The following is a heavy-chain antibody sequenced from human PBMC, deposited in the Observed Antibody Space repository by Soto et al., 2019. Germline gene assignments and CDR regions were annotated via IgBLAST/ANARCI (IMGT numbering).Heavy chain of an antibody. CDR1: GYRFTSYW. CDR2: IDPSDSYT. J-gene: IGHJ6*02. D-gene: IGHD3-10*01. V-gene: IGHV5-10-1*01. Sequence: EVQLVQSGAEVKKPGESLRISCKGSGYRFTSYWISWVRQMPGKGLEWMGRIDPSDSYTNYSPSFQGHVTISADKSISPAYLQWSSLKASDTAMYYCARLTLRFGELSYYYYGMDVWGQGTTVTVSS. CDR3: ARLTLRFGELSYYYYGMDV.